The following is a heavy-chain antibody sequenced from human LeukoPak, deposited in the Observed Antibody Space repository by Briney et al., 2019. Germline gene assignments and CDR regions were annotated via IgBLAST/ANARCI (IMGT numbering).Heavy chain of an antibody. CDR2: INSNTGVT. CDR3: ARDYSSTSNWELDY. CDR1: GYTFIHYF. V-gene: IGHV1-2*06. Sequence: ASVKVSCKASGYTFIHYFIHWVRQAPGQGLEWMGRINSNTGVTEYTQKFQGRVTTTRDTSITTVYMELSSLTSDDSAVYYCARDYSSTSNWELDYWGQGTLVTVSS. J-gene: IGHJ4*02. D-gene: IGHD7-27*01.